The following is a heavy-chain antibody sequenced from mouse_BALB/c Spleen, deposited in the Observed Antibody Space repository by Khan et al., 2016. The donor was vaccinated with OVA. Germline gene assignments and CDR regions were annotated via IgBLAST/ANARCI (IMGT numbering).Heavy chain of an antibody. J-gene: IGHJ4*01. CDR2: ISYSGST. Sequence: EVQLQESGPGLVKPSQSLSLTCTVTGYSITSNYAWNWIRQFPGNKLEWMGYISYSGSTSYNPSLKSRISITRDTSKNQFFLQLNSVTTEDTARYCCARANYYGYAMDYWGQGTSVTVSS. CDR3: ARANYYGYAMDY. D-gene: IGHD1-1*01. CDR1: GYSITSNYA. V-gene: IGHV3-2*02.